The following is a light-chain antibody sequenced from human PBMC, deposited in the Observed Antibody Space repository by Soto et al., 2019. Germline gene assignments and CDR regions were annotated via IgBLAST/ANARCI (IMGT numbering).Light chain of an antibody. CDR2: GAA. Sequence: EFVLTQSPGTLSLSPGERATLSCRASQSVGSNSLAWYQQKPGRAPRSLILGAATRAAGSPDRFRGSGSGTDSTLTITRLEPEDFAVYYYQQHGSSPPLTFGGGTKVEIK. V-gene: IGKV3-20*01. CDR1: QSVGSNS. CDR3: QQHGSSPPLT. J-gene: IGKJ4*01.